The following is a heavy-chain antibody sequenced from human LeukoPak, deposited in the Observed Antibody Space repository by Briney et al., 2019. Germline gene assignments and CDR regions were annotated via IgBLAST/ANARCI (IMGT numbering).Heavy chain of an antibody. D-gene: IGHD4-11*01. V-gene: IGHV3-48*04. Sequence: GGSLRLSCAASGFTFSSYSMNWVRQAPGKGLEWVSYISSNSNNIHYVDSVKGRFTISRDNAKNSLYLQMNSLRTEDTALYYCAKDMGMTTITGGFDFWGQGTLVTVSS. CDR3: AKDMGMTTITGGFDF. J-gene: IGHJ4*02. CDR2: ISSNSNNI. CDR1: GFTFSSYS.